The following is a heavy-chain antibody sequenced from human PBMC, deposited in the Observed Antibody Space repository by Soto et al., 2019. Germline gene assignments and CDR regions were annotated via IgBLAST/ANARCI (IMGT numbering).Heavy chain of an antibody. D-gene: IGHD2-15*01. V-gene: IGHV1-46*01. Sequence: GASVKVSCKASGYTFTTYYMHWVRQAPGQGLEWMGIISPNGDSTTYAQNFQGRVTMTRDTSTSTDCMELSSLRSEDTAVYYCARDDYCTGGGCSFDPWGQGTLVTVSS. CDR3: ARDDYCTGGGCSFDP. CDR1: GYTFTTYY. CDR2: ISPNGDST. J-gene: IGHJ5*02.